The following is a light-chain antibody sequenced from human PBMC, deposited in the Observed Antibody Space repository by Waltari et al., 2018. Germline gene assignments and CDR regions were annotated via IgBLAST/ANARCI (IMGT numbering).Light chain of an antibody. J-gene: IGLJ7*01. V-gene: IGLV1-51*02. CDR3: GTWDSSLGGAV. Sequence: QPVSTQPPSVSAAPGQRVTLPCPGGSSNIGKNSFSWYPLLPGTAPKPLINENTERPSGIPGRFSGSKSSTSATLDITGRQAGDEADYYCGTWDSSLGGAVFGGGTHLTVL. CDR2: ENT. CDR1: SSNIGKNS.